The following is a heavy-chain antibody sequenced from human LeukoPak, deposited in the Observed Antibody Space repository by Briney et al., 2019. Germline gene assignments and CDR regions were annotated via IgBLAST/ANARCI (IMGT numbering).Heavy chain of an antibody. CDR2: INWNGGST. J-gene: IGHJ6*03. D-gene: IGHD3-3*01. V-gene: IGHV3-20*04. Sequence: GGSLRLSCAASGFTFDDYGMSWVRQAPGKGLEWVSGINWNGGSTGYVDSVKGRFTISRDNAKNSLYLQMNSLRAEDTALYYCAREGHITIFGVEKYYYYMDVWGKGTTVTVSS. CDR3: AREGHITIFGVEKYYYYMDV. CDR1: GFTFDDYG.